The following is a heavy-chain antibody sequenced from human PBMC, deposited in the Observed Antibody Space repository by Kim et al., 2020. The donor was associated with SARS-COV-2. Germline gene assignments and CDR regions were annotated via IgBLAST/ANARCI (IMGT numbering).Heavy chain of an antibody. J-gene: IGHJ3*02. D-gene: IGHD3-16*01. CDR3: VRDRMGGAFDI. CDR2: I. V-gene: IGHV3-48*02. Sequence: IFDADSVKGRFTISRDKAKNSLYLQMNSLRDEETAVYYCVRDRMGGAFDIWGQGTMVTVSS.